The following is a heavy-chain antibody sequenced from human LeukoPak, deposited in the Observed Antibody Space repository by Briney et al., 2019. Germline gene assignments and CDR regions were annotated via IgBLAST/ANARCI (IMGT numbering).Heavy chain of an antibody. CDR2: IYRGGNT. J-gene: IGHJ5*02. D-gene: IGHD1-7*01. CDR1: GFTVSSNY. CDR3: ARGTGKGTTPNWFDP. Sequence: PGGSLRLSCAASGFTVSSNYMSWVRQAPGKGLEWVSVIYRGGNTDYAESVKGRFTISRDSSKNTVHLQMNSLRAEDTAVYYCARGTGKGTTPNWFDPWGQGTLVTVSS. V-gene: IGHV3-53*01.